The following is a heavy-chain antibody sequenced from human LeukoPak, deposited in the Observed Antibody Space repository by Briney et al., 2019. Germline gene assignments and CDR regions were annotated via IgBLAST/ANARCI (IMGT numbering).Heavy chain of an antibody. D-gene: IGHD3-16*01. Sequence: GASVKVSCKTSGYTFTNYAINWVRQAPGQGLEFMGWLNTCNGNPTYAQDFTGRFVFSLDTSVSTAYLQISSLKPDDTAVYYCASMGADSFDYWGQGTLVTVSS. CDR1: GYTFTNYA. CDR2: LNTCNGNP. J-gene: IGHJ4*02. CDR3: ASMGADSFDY. V-gene: IGHV7-4-1*02.